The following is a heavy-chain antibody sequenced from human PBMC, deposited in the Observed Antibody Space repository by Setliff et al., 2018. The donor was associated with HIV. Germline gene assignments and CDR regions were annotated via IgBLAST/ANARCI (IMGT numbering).Heavy chain of an antibody. CDR1: GFTFSDYS. CDR2: TKNKDNSFTT. J-gene: IGHJ4*02. CDR3: TRHSTDPWSLLDY. V-gene: IGHV3-73*01. D-gene: IGHD1-1*01. Sequence: GGSLRLSCAASGFTFSDYSMTWVRQAPGKGLEWVGRTKNKDNSFTTAYAASVKGRFTISRDDSKNTAYPQMDSLKTEDTAVYYCTRHSTDPWSLLDYWGQGTLVTVSS.